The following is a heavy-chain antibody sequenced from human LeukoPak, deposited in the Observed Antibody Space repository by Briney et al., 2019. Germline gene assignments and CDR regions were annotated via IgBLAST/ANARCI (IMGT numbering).Heavy chain of an antibody. J-gene: IGHJ5*02. CDR3: ARDRGLIAARPSGWFDP. D-gene: IGHD6-6*01. Sequence: ASVKVSCKASGGTFSSYAISWVRQAPGQGLEWMGWISAYNGNTNYAQKLQGRVTMTTDTSTSTAYMELRSLRSDDTAVYYCARDRGLIAARPSGWFDPWGQGTLVTVSS. V-gene: IGHV1-18*01. CDR2: ISAYNGNT. CDR1: GGTFSSYA.